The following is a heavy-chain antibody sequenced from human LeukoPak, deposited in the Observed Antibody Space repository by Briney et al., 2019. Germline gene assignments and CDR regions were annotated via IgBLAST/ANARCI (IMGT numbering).Heavy chain of an antibody. CDR3: ARDYLYYYDSSGYYYGY. CDR2: IKQDGSEK. Sequence: GGSLRLSCAASGFTFSSYWMSWVRQAPGRGLEWVANIKQDGSEKYYVDSVKGLFTISRDNAKNSLYLQMNSLRAEDTAVYYCARDYLYYYDSSGYYYGYWGQGTLVTVSS. V-gene: IGHV3-7*01. CDR1: GFTFSSYW. D-gene: IGHD3-22*01. J-gene: IGHJ4*02.